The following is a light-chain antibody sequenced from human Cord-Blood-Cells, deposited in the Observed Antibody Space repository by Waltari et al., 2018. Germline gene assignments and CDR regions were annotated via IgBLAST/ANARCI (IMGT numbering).Light chain of an antibody. CDR1: QGISSY. J-gene: IGKJ4*01. CDR2: AAS. V-gene: IGKV1-8*01. CDR3: QQYYSYLLT. Sequence: AIRMTQSPSSLSASPGDRVTITCRASQGISSYLAWYQQKPGKAPKLLIYAASTLQSGVPSRFSGSGSGTDFTLTISFLQSEDFVTYYCQQYYSYLLTFGGGTKVEIK.